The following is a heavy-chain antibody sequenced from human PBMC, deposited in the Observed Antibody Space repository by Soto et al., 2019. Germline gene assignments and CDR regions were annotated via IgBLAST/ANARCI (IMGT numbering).Heavy chain of an antibody. D-gene: IGHD6-19*01. J-gene: IGHJ4*02. Sequence: PXGSLRLSCSASGFTFSSYAMSWVRQAPGKGLEWVSAISGSGGSTYYADSVKGRFTISRDNSKNTLYLQMNSLRAEDTAVYYCAKGRQWLVLFFDYWGQGTLVTVSS. CDR3: AKGRQWLVLFFDY. V-gene: IGHV3-23*01. CDR1: GFTFSSYA. CDR2: ISGSGGST.